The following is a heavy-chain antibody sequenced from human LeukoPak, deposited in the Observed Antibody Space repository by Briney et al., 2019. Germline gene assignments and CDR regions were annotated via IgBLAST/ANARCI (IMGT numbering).Heavy chain of an antibody. J-gene: IGHJ4*02. CDR1: GFTFSSYW. CDR3: AKGDAGIQELDY. CDR2: INSEGSST. D-gene: IGHD5-18*01. V-gene: IGHV3-74*01. Sequence: PGGSLRLSCAASGFTFSSYWMHWGRHAPGKGLVWVSRINSEGSSTTYADSVKGRFTISRDNSKNTLYLQMNSLRAGDTAVYYCAKGDAGIQELDYWGQGTLVTVSS.